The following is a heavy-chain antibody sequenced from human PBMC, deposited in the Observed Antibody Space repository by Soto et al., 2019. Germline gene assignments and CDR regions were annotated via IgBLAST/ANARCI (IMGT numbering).Heavy chain of an antibody. CDR2: LYWDDNE. Sequence: QITLKESGPTLVEPTQTLTLTCTFSGFSLDTSGESLGWIRQSPGKALEWLALLYWDDNEVYSPSLKNRLTITKDTSKSQVVLTLATVDPVDTATYYCVYRDFGDYFFQFWGQGILVNVSS. J-gene: IGHJ4*02. V-gene: IGHV2-5*02. D-gene: IGHD4-17*01. CDR3: VYRDFGDYFFQF. CDR1: GFSLDTSGES.